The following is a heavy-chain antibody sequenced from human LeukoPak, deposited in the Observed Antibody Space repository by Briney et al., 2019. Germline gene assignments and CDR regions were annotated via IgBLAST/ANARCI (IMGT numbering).Heavy chain of an antibody. D-gene: IGHD1-1*01. CDR2: IIPILGIA. V-gene: IGHV1-69*04. CDR3: ARARRGNAFVI. J-gene: IGHJ3*02. CDR1: GGTFSSHA. Sequence: SVKVSCKASGGTFSSHAISWVRQAPGQGLEWMGRIIPILGIANYAQKFQGRVTITADKSTSTAYMELSSLRSEDTAVYYCARARRGNAFVIWGQGTMVTVSS.